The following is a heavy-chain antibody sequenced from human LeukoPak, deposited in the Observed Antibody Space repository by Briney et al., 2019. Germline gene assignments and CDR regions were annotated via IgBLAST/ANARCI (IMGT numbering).Heavy chain of an antibody. CDR2: IYYSGST. D-gene: IGHD3-10*01. V-gene: IGHV4-31*03. J-gene: IGHJ4*02. Sequence: PSETLSLTCTVSGGSISSGGYYWSWIRQHPGKGLEWIGYIYYSGSTYYNPSLKSRVTISVDTSKNQFSLKLSSVTAADTAVYYCARGRYIDSGIDSGSYNVFDYWGQGTLVAVSS. CDR3: ARGRYIDSGIDSGSYNVFDY. CDR1: GGSISSGGYY.